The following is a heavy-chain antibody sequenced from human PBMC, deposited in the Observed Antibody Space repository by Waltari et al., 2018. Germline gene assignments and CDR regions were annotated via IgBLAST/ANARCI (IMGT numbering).Heavy chain of an antibody. CDR2: IYYSGCT. D-gene: IGHD4-17*01. CDR1: GGSLSSSSYY. J-gene: IGHJ4*02. CDR3: ARMDYGDYVAFDY. Sequence: QLQLQESGPGLVKPSETLSLTCTVSGGSLSSSSYYWGWIRQPPGKRLEWIGSIYYSGCTYYNPSLKSRVTISVDTSKNQFSLKLSSVTAADTAVYYCARMDYGDYVAFDYWGQGTLVTVSS. V-gene: IGHV4-39*07.